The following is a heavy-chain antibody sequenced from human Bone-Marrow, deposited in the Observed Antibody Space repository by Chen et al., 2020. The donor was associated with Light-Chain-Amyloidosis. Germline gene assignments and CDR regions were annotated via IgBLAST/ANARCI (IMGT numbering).Heavy chain of an antibody. CDR3: ARGPHYYDSSGYYYVGGP. V-gene: IGHV3-33*01. J-gene: IGHJ5*02. D-gene: IGHD3-22*01. CDR1: GFTFSSYG. Sequence: QVQLVESGGGVVQPGRSLSLSCAPSGFTFSSYGMHGVRQAPGKGLEWVAVIWYDGSNKYYADSVKGRFTISRDNSKNTLYLQMNSLRAEDTAVYYCARGPHYYDSSGYYYVGGPWGQGTLVTVSS. CDR2: IWYDGSNK.